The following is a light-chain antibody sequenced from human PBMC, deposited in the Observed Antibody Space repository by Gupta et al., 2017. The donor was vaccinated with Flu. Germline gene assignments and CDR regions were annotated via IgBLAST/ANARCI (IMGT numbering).Light chain of an antibody. V-gene: IGKV3-20*01. CDR2: DAS. Sequence: DIVLTQSPGTLSLPPGERATLSCRPSQSIRSNHVAWYQQKPGQAPRLLIYDASTRATGVPDRFSGSGSGTDCTLTISRLDPEDSAVYYCQQYDRLRTFGQGTKVEIK. CDR3: QQYDRLRT. J-gene: IGKJ1*01. CDR1: QSIRSNH.